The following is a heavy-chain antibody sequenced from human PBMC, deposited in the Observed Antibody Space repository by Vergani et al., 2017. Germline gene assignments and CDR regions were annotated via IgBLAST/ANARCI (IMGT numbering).Heavy chain of an antibody. Sequence: QVQLQESGPGLVKPSETLSLTCTVSGGSVSSGNYYWSWIRQPPGKGLEWIGYISDSGSTNYNPSLKSRVTISVDTSKNQFSLKLNSLTAADTAVYYCARGGGDLYSYYFDYWGQGTLVTVSS. CDR2: ISDSGST. V-gene: IGHV4-61*01. D-gene: IGHD4-17*01. CDR1: GGSVSSGNYY. J-gene: IGHJ4*02. CDR3: ARGGGDLYSYYFDY.